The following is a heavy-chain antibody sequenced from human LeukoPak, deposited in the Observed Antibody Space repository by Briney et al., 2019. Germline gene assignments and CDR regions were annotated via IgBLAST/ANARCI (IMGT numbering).Heavy chain of an antibody. D-gene: IGHD1-26*01. Sequence: ASVKVSCKASGGTFSSYAISWVRQAPGQGLEWMGWINAGNGNTKYSQEFQGRVTITRDTSASTAYMELSSLRSEDMAVYYCARGEKWEPTLGFDYWGQGTLVTVSS. CDR2: INAGNGNT. CDR1: GGTFSSYA. V-gene: IGHV1-3*03. CDR3: ARGEKWEPTLGFDY. J-gene: IGHJ4*02.